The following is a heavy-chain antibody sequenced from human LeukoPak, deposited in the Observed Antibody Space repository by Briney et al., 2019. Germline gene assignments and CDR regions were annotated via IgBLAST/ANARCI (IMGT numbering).Heavy chain of an antibody. V-gene: IGHV3-66*01. CDR3: ARDQGNWNIDF. D-gene: IGHD1/OR15-1a*01. CDR1: GFTVSSNY. Sequence: GGSLRLSCAASGFTVSSNYMSWVRQAPGKGLEWVSVIYSGGSTYYADSVKGRFTISRDNSKNTLYLQMNSLRAEDTAVYYCARDQGNWNIDFWGQGTLVTVSS. J-gene: IGHJ4*02. CDR2: IYSGGST.